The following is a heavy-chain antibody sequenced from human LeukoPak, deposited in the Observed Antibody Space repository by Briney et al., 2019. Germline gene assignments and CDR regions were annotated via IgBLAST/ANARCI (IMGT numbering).Heavy chain of an antibody. V-gene: IGHV4-59*01. D-gene: IGHD3-3*01. CDR1: GGSISSYY. Sequence: SETLSLTCTVSGGSISSYYWSWIRQPPGKGLEWIGYIYYSGSTNYNPSLKSRVTISVDTSKNQFSLKLSSVTAADTAVYYCARVRVLRFLAVGAFDIWGQGTMVTVSS. CDR2: IYYSGST. J-gene: IGHJ3*02. CDR3: ARVRVLRFLAVGAFDI.